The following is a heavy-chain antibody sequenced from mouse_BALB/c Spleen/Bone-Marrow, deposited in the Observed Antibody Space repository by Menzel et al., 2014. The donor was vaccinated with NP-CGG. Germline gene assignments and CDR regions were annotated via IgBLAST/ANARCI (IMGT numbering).Heavy chain of an antibody. CDR3: ARYDYDVGYFDY. Sequence: ESGPGLVKPSQSLSLTCTVTGYSITSDYAWNWIRQFPGNKLEWMGYISYSGSTSYNPPLKSRISFTRDTSKNQFFLQLNSVTTEDTATYYCARYDYDVGYFDYWGQGTTLTVSS. CDR1: GYSITSDYA. D-gene: IGHD2-4*01. V-gene: IGHV3-2*02. J-gene: IGHJ2*01. CDR2: ISYSGST.